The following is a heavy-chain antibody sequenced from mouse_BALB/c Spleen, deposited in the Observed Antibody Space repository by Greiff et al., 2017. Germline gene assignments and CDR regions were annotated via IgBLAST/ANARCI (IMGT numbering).Heavy chain of an antibody. CDR1: GFSLTSYG. J-gene: IGHJ4*01. CDR2: IWAGGST. V-gene: IGHV2-9*02. D-gene: IGHD1-1*01. CDR3: ARDRQGYYGSSYGAMDY. Sequence: QVQLKQSGPGLVAPSQSLSITCTVSGFSLTSYGVHWVRQPPGKGLEWLGVIWAGGSTNDNSALMSRLSISKDNSKSQVFLKMNSLQTDDTAMYYCARDRQGYYGSSYGAMDYWGQGTSVTVSS.